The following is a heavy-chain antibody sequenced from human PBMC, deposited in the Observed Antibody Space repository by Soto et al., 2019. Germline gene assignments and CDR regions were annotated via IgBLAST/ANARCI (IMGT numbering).Heavy chain of an antibody. D-gene: IGHD2-2*01. CDR1: SVSNAW. Sequence: SVSNAWMNWVRQATGKGLEWVGRIKSKTDGGTTDYAAPVKGRFTISRDDSKNTLYLQMNSLKTEDTAVYYCTTDPEYCISTSCYGGSDYWGQGTLVTVSS. J-gene: IGHJ4*02. CDR2: IKSKTDGGTT. CDR3: TTDPEYCISTSCYGGSDY. V-gene: IGHV3-15*07.